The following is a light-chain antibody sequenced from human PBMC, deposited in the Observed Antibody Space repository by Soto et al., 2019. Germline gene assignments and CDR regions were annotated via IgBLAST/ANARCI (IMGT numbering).Light chain of an antibody. CDR2: EGS. J-gene: IGLJ1*01. Sequence: QSALTQPASVSGSPGQSITISCTGTSSDVGSYKFVSWYQHHPGKAPKLMIHEGSKRPSGVSNRFSGSKSGNTASLTISGLQAEDEADYYCCSYAGSGTYVFGTGTKVTV. V-gene: IGLV2-23*01. CDR1: SSDVGSYKF. CDR3: CSYAGSGTYV.